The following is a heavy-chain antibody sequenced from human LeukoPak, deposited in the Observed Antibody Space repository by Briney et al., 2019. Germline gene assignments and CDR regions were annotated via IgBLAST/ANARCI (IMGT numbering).Heavy chain of an antibody. CDR1: GGSFSGYY. D-gene: IGHD3-10*01. Sequence: PSETPSLTCAVYGGSFSGYYWSWIRQPPGKGLEWIGEINHSGSTNYNPSLKSRVTISVDTSKNQFSLKLSSVTAADTAVYYCARVNYGSGSYYNGYYFDYWGQGTLVTVSS. CDR2: INHSGST. J-gene: IGHJ4*02. CDR3: ARVNYGSGSYYNGYYFDY. V-gene: IGHV4-34*01.